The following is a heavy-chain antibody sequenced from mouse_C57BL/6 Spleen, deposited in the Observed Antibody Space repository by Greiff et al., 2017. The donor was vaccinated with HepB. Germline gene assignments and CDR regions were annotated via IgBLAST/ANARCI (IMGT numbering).Heavy chain of an antibody. J-gene: IGHJ4*01. D-gene: IGHD1-1*01. CDR1: GYTFTSYW. CDR3: AIDYYGSSSYYYAMDY. CDR2: IHPSDSDT. V-gene: IGHV1-74*01. Sequence: VQLQQPGAELVKPGASVKVSRKASGYTFTSYWMHWVKQRPGQGLEWIGRIHPSDSDTNYNQKFKGKATLTVDKSSSTAYMQLSSLTSEDSAVYYCAIDYYGSSSYYYAMDYWGQGTSVTVSS.